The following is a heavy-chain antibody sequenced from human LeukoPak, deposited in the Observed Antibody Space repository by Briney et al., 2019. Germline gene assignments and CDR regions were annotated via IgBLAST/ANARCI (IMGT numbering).Heavy chain of an antibody. Sequence: GGSLRLSCAASGFTFSSHWMHWVRQAPGKGLVWVSRINSDGSSTSYADSVKGRFTISRDNAKNTLYLQMNSLRAEDTAVYYCARGTVTTDGSGTYYWGQGTLVTVSS. CDR1: GFTFSSHW. CDR3: ARGTVTTDGSGTYY. V-gene: IGHV3-74*01. CDR2: INSDGSST. J-gene: IGHJ4*02. D-gene: IGHD3-10*01.